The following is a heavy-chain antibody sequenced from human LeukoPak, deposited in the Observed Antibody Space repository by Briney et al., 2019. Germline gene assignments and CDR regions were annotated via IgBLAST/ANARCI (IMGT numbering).Heavy chain of an antibody. V-gene: IGHV4-38-2*02. CDR2: IYYSGST. CDR3: ARLVPPGWFDP. CDR1: GYSISNGYY. Sequence: SETLSLTCTVSGYSISNGYYWAWIRQPPGKGLEWIANIYYSGSTYFNPSLKSRVTISKDTSKNQFSLKLTSVTAADTAVYYCARLVPPGWFDPWGQGTLVTVSS. J-gene: IGHJ5*02.